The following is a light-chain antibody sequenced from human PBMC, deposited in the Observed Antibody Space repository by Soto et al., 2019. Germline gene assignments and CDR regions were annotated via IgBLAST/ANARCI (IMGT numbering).Light chain of an antibody. CDR2: AAS. Sequence: EVMLKQSPAALSLSIGERATLSCRASQSVSSYLAWYQQKPGQAPRLLIYAASNWDTGIPARFSGSGSGTDFTLTISSLEPEDFAVYYCQQSNNWLRTFGQGTKVDIK. V-gene: IGKV3-11*01. CDR1: QSVSSY. CDR3: QQSNNWLRT. J-gene: IGKJ1*01.